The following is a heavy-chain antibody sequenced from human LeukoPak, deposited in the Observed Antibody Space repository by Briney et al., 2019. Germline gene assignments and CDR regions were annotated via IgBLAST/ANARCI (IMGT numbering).Heavy chain of an antibody. CDR3: ARWLYNDRYGSGIDY. D-gene: IGHD3-10*01. J-gene: IGHJ4*02. CDR2: IYSGGST. Sequence: GGSLRLSCAASGFTVSSNYMSWVRQAPGKGLEWVSVIYSGGSTYYADSVKGRFTISRDNSKNTLYLQMNSLRAEDTAVYYCARWLYNDRYGSGIDYWGQGTLVTVSS. V-gene: IGHV3-53*01. CDR1: GFTVSSNY.